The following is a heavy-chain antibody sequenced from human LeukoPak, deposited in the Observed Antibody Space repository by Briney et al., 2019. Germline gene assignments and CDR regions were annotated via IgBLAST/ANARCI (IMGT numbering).Heavy chain of an antibody. CDR1: GGSISNYY. J-gene: IGHJ5*02. V-gene: IGHV4-59*01. Sequence: SETLSLTCTVSGGSISNYYWSWVRQSPGKGLEWLGYVSYSGTEYNPSLKSRVTISVDTSSNQFSLRLNSVTSADTGIYYCARAGNLDTWGQGTLVTVSS. CDR3: ARAGNLDT. CDR2: VSYSGT.